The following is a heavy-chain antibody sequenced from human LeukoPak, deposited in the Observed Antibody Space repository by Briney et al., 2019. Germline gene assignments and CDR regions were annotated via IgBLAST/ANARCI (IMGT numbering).Heavy chain of an antibody. CDR1: GGSISSYY. CDR2: IYYSGST. J-gene: IGHJ4*02. V-gene: IGHV4-59*01. Sequence: SETLSLTCTVSGGSISSYYWSWIRQPPGKGLEWIGYIYYSGSTNYNPSLKSRVTISVDTSKNQFSLNLSSVTAADTAVYYCAREGYLPYYFDYWGQGTLVTVPS. CDR3: AREGYLPYYFDY. D-gene: IGHD6-13*01.